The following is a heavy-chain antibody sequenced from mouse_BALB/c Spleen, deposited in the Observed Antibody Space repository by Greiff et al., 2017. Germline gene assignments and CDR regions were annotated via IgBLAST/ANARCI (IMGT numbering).Heavy chain of an antibody. CDR3: ARRNGYDEGFDY. Sequence: QVTLKESGPGILQPSQTLSLTCSFSGFSLSTSGMGVSWIRQPSGKGLEWLAHIYWDDDKRYNPSLKSRLTISKDTSSNQVFLKITSVDTADTATYYCARRNGYDEGFDYWGQGTTLTVSS. CDR2: IYWDDDK. V-gene: IGHV8-12*01. D-gene: IGHD2-2*01. CDR1: GFSLSTSGMG. J-gene: IGHJ2*01.